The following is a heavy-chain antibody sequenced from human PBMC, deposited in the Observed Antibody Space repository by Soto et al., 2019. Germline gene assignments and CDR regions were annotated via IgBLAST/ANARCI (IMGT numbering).Heavy chain of an antibody. J-gene: IGHJ4*02. D-gene: IGHD5-18*01. V-gene: IGHV3-21*04. Sequence: GGSLRLSGAASGFTFSTYTINWVRQAPWKGLEWVSSISSTSTYIYYADSLKGRFTISRDNSRNTLYLQMNSLRAEDTAVYYCAGTGYSSQDYCGQGALVTVSS. CDR3: AGTGYSSQDY. CDR1: GFTFSTYT. CDR2: ISSTSTYI.